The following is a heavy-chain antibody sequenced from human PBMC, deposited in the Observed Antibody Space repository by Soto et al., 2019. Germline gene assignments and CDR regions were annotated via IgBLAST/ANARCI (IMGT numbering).Heavy chain of an antibody. CDR3: ARAITFGGVIVGPPSSGLDY. CDR2: ISSSSSYI. D-gene: IGHD3-16*02. V-gene: IGHV3-21*01. CDR1: GFTFSSYS. Sequence: EVQLVESGGGLVKPGGSLRLSCAASGFTFSSYSMNWVRQAPGKGLEWVSSISSSSSYIYYADSVKGRFTISRDNAKNSLYLQMNSLRAEDTGVYYCARAITFGGVIVGPPSSGLDYWGQGTLVTVSS. J-gene: IGHJ4*02.